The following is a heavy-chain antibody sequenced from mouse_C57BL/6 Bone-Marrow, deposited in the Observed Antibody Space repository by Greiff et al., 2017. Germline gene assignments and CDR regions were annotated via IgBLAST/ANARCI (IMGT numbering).Heavy chain of an antibody. J-gene: IGHJ3*01. CDR3: ARDYYGSRGFAY. CDR1: GYTFTSYW. V-gene: IGHV1-61*01. D-gene: IGHD1-1*01. CDR2: IYPSDSET. Sequence: VQLQQPGAELVRPGSSVKLSCKASGYTFTSYWLDWVKQRPGQGLEWIGNIYPSDSETHYNQKFKDKATLTVDKSSSTAYMQLSSLTSEDSAVYYCARDYYGSRGFAYWGQGTLVTASA.